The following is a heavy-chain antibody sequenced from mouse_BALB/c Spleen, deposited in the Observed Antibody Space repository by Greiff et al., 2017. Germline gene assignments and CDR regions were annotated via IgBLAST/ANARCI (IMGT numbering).Heavy chain of an antibody. J-gene: IGHJ3*01. CDR3: AREQYGNYGPFAY. V-gene: IGHV1S29*02. CDR1: GYTFTDYN. CDR2: IYPYNGGT. D-gene: IGHD2-10*02. Sequence: VQLQQSGPELVKPGASVKISCKASGYTFTDYNMHWVKQSHGKSLEWIGYIYPYNGGTGYNQKFKSKATLTVDNSSSTAYMELRSLTSEDSAVYYCAREQYGNYGPFAYWGQGTLVTVSA.